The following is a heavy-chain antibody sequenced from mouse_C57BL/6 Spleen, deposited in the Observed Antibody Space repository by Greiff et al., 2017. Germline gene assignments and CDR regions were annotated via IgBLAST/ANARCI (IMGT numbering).Heavy chain of an antibody. CDR2: IYPRSGNT. CDR3: ADTRDYFDD. V-gene: IGHV1-81*01. CDR1: GYTFTSHG. D-gene: IGHD3-3*01. Sequence: VQGVESGAELARPGASVKLSCKASGYTFTSHGISWVKQRTGQGLEWIGEIYPRSGNTYYNEKFKGKATLTADKTANTAYMERRSLTSEDSAVYFCADTRDYFDDWGQGTTLTVSS. J-gene: IGHJ2*01.